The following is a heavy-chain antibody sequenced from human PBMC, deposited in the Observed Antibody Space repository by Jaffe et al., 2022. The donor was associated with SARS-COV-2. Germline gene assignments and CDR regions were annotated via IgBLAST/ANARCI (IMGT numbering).Heavy chain of an antibody. Sequence: DVELVESGGGVVQPGGSLRLSCAASGFNFDDYTMYWVRQPPGKGLEWVSLITWDGNTIDYADFVKGRVTISRDNSKNSLSLQMSGLRIEDSATFYCAKGGSYGSGYHMAVWGRGTTVTVSS. V-gene: IGHV3-43*01. J-gene: IGHJ6*03. CDR3: AKGGSYGSGYHMAV. D-gene: IGHD3-10*01. CDR1: GFNFDDYT. CDR2: ITWDGNTI.